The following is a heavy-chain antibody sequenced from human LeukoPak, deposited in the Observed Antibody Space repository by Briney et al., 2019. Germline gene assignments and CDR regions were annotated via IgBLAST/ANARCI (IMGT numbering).Heavy chain of an antibody. Sequence: GGSLRLSYAASGFTLSSYWMSWVRQAPGKGLEWVANIKQDGSEKNYVDSVKGRFTISRDNAKNSLYLQLNSLRAEDTAVYYCARATVGQNYYYYYYMDVWGKGTTVTVSS. V-gene: IGHV3-7*01. CDR1: GFTLSSYW. CDR3: ARATVGQNYYYYYYMDV. CDR2: IKQDGSEK. D-gene: IGHD4-23*01. J-gene: IGHJ6*03.